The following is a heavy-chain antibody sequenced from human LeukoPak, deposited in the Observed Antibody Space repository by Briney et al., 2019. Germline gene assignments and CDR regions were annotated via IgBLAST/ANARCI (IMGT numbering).Heavy chain of an antibody. J-gene: IGHJ5*02. CDR3: ARLPTIVAPAWTHQPFDP. CDR1: GYTFTNNG. V-gene: IGHV1-18*01. CDR2: VSPYNGKT. Sequence: ASVNLSRKASGYTFTNNGIGLVRHPPAQGLELMGWVSPYNGKTKYAQNLQGRVTMTTDTSTSTAYMDLRSLTFDDTAVYYCARLPTIVAPAWTHQPFDPWGQGTLVIVSS. D-gene: IGHD2-2*01.